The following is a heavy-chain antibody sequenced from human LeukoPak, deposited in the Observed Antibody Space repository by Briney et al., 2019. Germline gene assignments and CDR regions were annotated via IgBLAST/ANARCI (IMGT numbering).Heavy chain of an antibody. D-gene: IGHD3-10*01. J-gene: IGHJ4*02. Sequence: SETLSLTCTVSGGSINSYYWSWLRQPPGKRLELIGYIYYTGSTNYSPSLKSRVTKSVHTPKNQFSLKLSSVTAADTAVYYCARMSFYGSGTYSPLDYWGQGTLVTVSS. CDR2: IYYTGST. V-gene: IGHV4-59*01. CDR3: ARMSFYGSGTYSPLDY. CDR1: GGSINSYY.